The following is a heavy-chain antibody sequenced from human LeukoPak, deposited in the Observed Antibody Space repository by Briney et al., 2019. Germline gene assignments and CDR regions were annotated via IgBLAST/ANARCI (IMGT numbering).Heavy chain of an antibody. CDR1: GYTFTGYF. Sequence: GASVKVSCKASGYTFTGYFMNWVRQAPGQRLEWMGWINAGNGNTKYSQKFQGRVTITRDTSASTAYMELSSLRSEDTAVYYCAREVVVGGGNWFDPWGQGTLVTVSS. D-gene: IGHD2-2*01. CDR2: INAGNGNT. V-gene: IGHV1-3*01. CDR3: AREVVVGGGNWFDP. J-gene: IGHJ5*02.